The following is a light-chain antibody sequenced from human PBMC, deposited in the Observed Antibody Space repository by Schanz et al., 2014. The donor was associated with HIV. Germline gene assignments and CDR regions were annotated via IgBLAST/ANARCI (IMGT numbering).Light chain of an antibody. V-gene: IGKV3D-15*01. Sequence: EIVMTQSPATLSVSPGERATLSCRASQSVSSNLAWYQHKPGQAPRLLIYDASNRASGIPARFSGSGSGTEFTLTISSLQSEDSAVYYCQQYNNWPPWTFGQGTKVEIK. CDR3: QQYNNWPPWT. CDR1: QSVSSN. J-gene: IGKJ1*01. CDR2: DAS.